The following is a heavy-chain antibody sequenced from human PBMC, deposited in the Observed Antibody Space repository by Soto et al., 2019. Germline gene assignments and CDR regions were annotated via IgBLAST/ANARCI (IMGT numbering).Heavy chain of an antibody. CDR3: ATKVPGAGTYDGAFDI. Sequence: QVQLVQSGAEVKKPGSSVKVSCKASGGTFSNYAISWVRQAPGQGLEWMGRIIPIFGTTNYAQKCQGRVTITADESTTTAYLELSSLRAEDTAVYYCATKVPGAGTYDGAFDIWGQGTMVTVSS. CDR2: IIPIFGTT. J-gene: IGHJ3*02. CDR1: GGTFSNYA. V-gene: IGHV1-69*12. D-gene: IGHD6-19*01.